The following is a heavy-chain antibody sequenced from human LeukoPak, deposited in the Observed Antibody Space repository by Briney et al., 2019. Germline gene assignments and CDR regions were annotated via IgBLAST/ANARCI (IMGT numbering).Heavy chain of an antibody. CDR2: ISSSADNT. V-gene: IGHV3-23*01. J-gene: IGHJ4*02. CDR3: AKDIQLSC. CDR1: GFTFSNYA. D-gene: IGHD1-26*01. Sequence: GGSLRLSCAASGFTFSNYAMSWVRQAPGKGLEWVSSISSSADNTYYADSVKGRFTVSRDSSENTLHLQMNSLRAEDTAVYYCAKDIQLSCWGQGTLVTVSS.